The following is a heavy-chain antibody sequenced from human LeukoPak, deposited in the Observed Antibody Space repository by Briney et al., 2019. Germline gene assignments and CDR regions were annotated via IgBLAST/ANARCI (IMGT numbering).Heavy chain of an antibody. CDR1: GYSISSGYY. J-gene: IGHJ5*02. V-gene: IGHV4-38-2*01. CDR2: IYHSGST. Sequence: SETLSLICAVSGYSISSGYYWGWIRQPPGKGLEWIGSIYHSGSTYYNLSLKSRVTISVDTSKNQFSLKLSSVTAADTAVYYCARAGTTQRTNKRRYNWFDPWGQGTLVIVSS. CDR3: ARAGTTQRTNKRRYNWFDP. D-gene: IGHD2/OR15-2a*01.